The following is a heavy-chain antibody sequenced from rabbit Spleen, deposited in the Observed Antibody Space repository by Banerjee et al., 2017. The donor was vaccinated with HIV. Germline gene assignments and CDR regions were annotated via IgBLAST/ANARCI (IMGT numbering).Heavy chain of an antibody. CDR3: ARDLAGVIGWNFGW. V-gene: IGHV1S7*01. Sequence: QLKESGGGLVQTGGSLKLSCKASGFTLSSYYMNWVRQAPGKGLEWIGYIDPVFGITYYANWVNGRFSISRENAQNTVFLQMTSLTAADTATYFCARDLAGVIGWNFGWWGPGTLVTVS. CDR2: IDPVFGIT. J-gene: IGHJ4*01. CDR1: GFTLSSYY. D-gene: IGHD4-1*01.